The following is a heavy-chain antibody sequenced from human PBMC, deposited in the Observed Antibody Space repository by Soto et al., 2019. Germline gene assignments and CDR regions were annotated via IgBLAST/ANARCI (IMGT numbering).Heavy chain of an antibody. CDR3: ARDGSYGFTYYYGSGTDDAFDI. D-gene: IGHD3-10*01. J-gene: IGHJ3*02. V-gene: IGHV3-30-3*01. CDR2: ISYDGSNK. Sequence: LSLTCAASGFTFSSYAMHWVRQAPGKGLEWVAVISYDGSNKYYADSVKGRFTISRDNSKNTLYLQMNSLRAEDTAVYYCARDGSYGFTYYYGSGTDDAFDIWGQGTMVTVSS. CDR1: GFTFSSYA.